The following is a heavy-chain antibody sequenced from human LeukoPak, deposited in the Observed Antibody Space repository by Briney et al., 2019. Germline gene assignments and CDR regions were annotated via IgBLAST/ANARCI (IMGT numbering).Heavy chain of an antibody. J-gene: IGHJ3*02. Sequence: PSQTLSLTCTASGGSISSGGYYWSWIRQHPGKGLEWLGYIYYNGNTYYNPSLKGRVTISLDTSKKQFSLTVRSVTAADTAIYYCARDPQLGIGRPSDDFDIWGQGTMVTVSS. D-gene: IGHD7-27*01. V-gene: IGHV4-31*03. CDR3: ARDPQLGIGRPSDDFDI. CDR2: IYYNGNT. CDR1: GGSISSGGYY.